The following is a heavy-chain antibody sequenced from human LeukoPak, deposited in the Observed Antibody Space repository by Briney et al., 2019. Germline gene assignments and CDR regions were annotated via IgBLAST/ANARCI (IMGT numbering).Heavy chain of an antibody. Sequence: GGSLRLSCAASGFTFSTYDMSWVRQAPGKGLEWVSGISSSGGSTYYADSMKGRFTISKDNSKNPPYLKMNSLRAQDTAVYYCAKSALYDFWSGYPPPTFDYWGQGALVTVSS. CDR2: ISSSGGST. J-gene: IGHJ4*02. V-gene: IGHV3-23*01. CDR1: GFTFSTYD. D-gene: IGHD3-3*01. CDR3: AKSALYDFWSGYPPPTFDY.